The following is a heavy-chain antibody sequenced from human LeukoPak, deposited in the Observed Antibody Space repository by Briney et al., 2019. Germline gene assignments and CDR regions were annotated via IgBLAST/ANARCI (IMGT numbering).Heavy chain of an antibody. D-gene: IGHD6-19*01. CDR1: GFTFSNYA. Sequence: SGGSLRLSCSVSGFTFSNYAMHWVRQAPGKGLEYVSGISSNGGRTYYADSVKGRFTISRDNSKNTMYVQMSTLRVEDTAVYYCVKDPHSSGRYYFDYWGQGTLVTVSP. CDR3: VKDPHSSGRYYFDY. J-gene: IGHJ4*02. V-gene: IGHV3-64*05. CDR2: ISSNGGRT.